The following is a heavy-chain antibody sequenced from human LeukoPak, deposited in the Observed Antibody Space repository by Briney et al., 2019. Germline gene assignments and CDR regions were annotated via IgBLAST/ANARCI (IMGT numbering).Heavy chain of an antibody. CDR3: AKPIVLGSIAARHPFDY. J-gene: IGHJ4*02. CDR1: GFTFSSYA. Sequence: GGSLRLSCAASGFTFSSYAMSWVRQAPGKGLEWVSAISGSGGSTYYADSVKGRFTISRDNSKNTLYLQMNSLSAEDTAVYYCAKPIVLGSIAARHPFDYWGQGTLVTVSS. V-gene: IGHV3-23*01. D-gene: IGHD6-6*01. CDR2: ISGSGGST.